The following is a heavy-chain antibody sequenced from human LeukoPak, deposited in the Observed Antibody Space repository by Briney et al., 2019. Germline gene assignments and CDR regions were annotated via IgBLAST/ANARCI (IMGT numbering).Heavy chain of an antibody. CDR3: ARHRIIYDRSGYYSPVFDS. V-gene: IGHV4-34*01. CDR2: INHSGST. CDR1: GGSFSGYY. D-gene: IGHD3-22*01. J-gene: IGHJ4*02. Sequence: SVTLSLTCAVYGGSFSGYYWSWLRQPPGKGLEWIGEINHSGSTNYNPSLKSRVTISVDTSKNQFSLKLSSVTAADTAVYYSARHRIIYDRSGYYSPVFDSWGQGTLVTVSS.